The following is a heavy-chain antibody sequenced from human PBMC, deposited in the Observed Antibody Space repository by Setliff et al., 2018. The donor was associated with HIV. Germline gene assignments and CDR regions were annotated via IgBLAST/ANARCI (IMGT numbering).Heavy chain of an antibody. CDR2: ISYSGST. D-gene: IGHD4-17*01. Sequence: SETLSLTCSVSGGSISSGGYYWSWIRQHPGKGLEWIGYISYSGSTYYNPSLKSRVAISVDTSKNHFSLKLSSVTAADTAVYYCAREIYGGNSRPFDYWGQGTLVTV. CDR1: GGSISSGGYY. V-gene: IGHV4-31*03. J-gene: IGHJ4*02. CDR3: AREIYGGNSRPFDY.